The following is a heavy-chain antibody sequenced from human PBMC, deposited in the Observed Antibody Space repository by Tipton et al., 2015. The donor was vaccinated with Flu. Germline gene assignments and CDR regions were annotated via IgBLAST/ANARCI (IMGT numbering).Heavy chain of an antibody. J-gene: IGHJ3*02. CDR3: ARDGAYYYGSVSYYNSVAGYPGDAFDI. Sequence: TLSLTCTVSGGSISSYYWSWIRQPPGKGLEWIGYIYYSGSTNYNPSLKSRVTISVDTSKNQSSLKLSSVTAADTAVYYCARDGAYYYGSVSYYNSVAGYPGDAFDIWGQGTMVTVSS. CDR1: GGSISSYY. D-gene: IGHD3-10*01. V-gene: IGHV4-59*01. CDR2: IYYSGST.